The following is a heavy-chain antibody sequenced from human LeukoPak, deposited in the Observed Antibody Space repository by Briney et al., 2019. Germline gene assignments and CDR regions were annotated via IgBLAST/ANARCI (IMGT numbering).Heavy chain of an antibody. V-gene: IGHV3-48*01. J-gene: IGHJ6*03. Sequence: TGGSLRLSCAASGFTFSSHSMNWVRQAPGKGLEWVSYISSSSSTIYYADSVKGRFTISRDNAKNSLHLQMNSLRAEDTAVYYCARARDVVVIAYYYYMDVWGKGTTVTVSS. CDR2: ISSSSSTI. CDR1: GFTFSSHS. CDR3: ARARDVVVIAYYYYMDV. D-gene: IGHD2-21*01.